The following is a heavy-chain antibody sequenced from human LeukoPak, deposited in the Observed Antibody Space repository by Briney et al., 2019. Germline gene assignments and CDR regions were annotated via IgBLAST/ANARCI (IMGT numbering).Heavy chain of an antibody. Sequence: SETLSLTCTVSGYSISSGYYWGWIRQPPGKGLEWIGSIYHSGSTYYNPSLKSRVTISVDTSKNQFSLKLSSVTAADTAVYYCARVSGYCSSTSCYAGKAGYWGQGTLVTVSS. D-gene: IGHD2-2*01. V-gene: IGHV4-38-2*02. CDR3: ARVSGYCSSTSCYAGKAGY. CDR1: GYSISSGYY. CDR2: IYHSGST. J-gene: IGHJ4*02.